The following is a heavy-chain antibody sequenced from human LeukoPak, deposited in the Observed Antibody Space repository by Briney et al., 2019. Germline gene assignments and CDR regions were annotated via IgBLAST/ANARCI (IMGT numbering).Heavy chain of an antibody. D-gene: IGHD4/OR15-4a*01. Sequence: ETLSLTCAVSGDSITTSNWWNWVRQPPGKGLEWVSYISSSSGTIYYADSVKGRFTISRDNAKNSLYLQMNSLRAENTAVYYCAREWRGAFDYWGQGTLVTVSS. CDR1: GDSITTSN. V-gene: IGHV3-48*01. CDR2: ISSSSGTI. J-gene: IGHJ4*02. CDR3: AREWRGAFDY.